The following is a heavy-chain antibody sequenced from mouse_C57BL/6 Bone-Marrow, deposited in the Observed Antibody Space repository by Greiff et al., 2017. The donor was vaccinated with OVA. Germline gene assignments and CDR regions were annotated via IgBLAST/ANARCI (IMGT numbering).Heavy chain of an antibody. CDR3: ARVELTGTYYFDY. D-gene: IGHD4-1*01. CDR1: GYTFTSHW. J-gene: IGHJ2*01. V-gene: IGHV1-56*01. Sequence: QVQLQQSGPELVRPGASVKISCKAPGYTFTSHWMKWVSQRPGQGLEWIGEIFPGSGSTSYNEKFKGKGTLTVDTSSSTAYRLLSSLTSEDSAVYFCARVELTGTYYFDYWGQGTTLTVSS. CDR2: IFPGSGST.